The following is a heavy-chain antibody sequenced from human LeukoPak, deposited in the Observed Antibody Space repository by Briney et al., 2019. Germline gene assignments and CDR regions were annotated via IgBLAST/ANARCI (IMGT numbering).Heavy chain of an antibody. D-gene: IGHD1-26*01. CDR2: ISWNSGSI. J-gene: IGHJ3*02. Sequence: GGSLRLSCAASGFTFDDYAMHWVRQAPGKGLEWVSGISWNSGSIGYADSVKGRFTISRDNAKNSLYLQMNSLRAEDTALYYCARVGDAFDIWGQGTMVTVSS. V-gene: IGHV3-9*01. CDR1: GFTFDDYA. CDR3: ARVGDAFDI.